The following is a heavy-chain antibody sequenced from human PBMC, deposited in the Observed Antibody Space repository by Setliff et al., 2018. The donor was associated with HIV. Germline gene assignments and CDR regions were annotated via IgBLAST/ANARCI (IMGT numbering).Heavy chain of an antibody. J-gene: IGHJ4*02. CDR2: ILSTGERT. CDR1: GFTFNTYS. D-gene: IGHD3-22*01. V-gene: IGHV3-23*01. CDR3: AKELAASGLGYFDS. Sequence: GGSLRLSCAASGFTFNTYSLNWVRQAPGEGLEWVSAILSTGERTFYADSVKGRFTISRDNSKNTVYLQMNSLRAEDTAEYYCAKELAASGLGYFDSWGRGILVTVSS.